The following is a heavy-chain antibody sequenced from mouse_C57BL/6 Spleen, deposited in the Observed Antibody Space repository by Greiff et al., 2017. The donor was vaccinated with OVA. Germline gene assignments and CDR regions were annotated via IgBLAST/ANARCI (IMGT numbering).Heavy chain of an antibody. V-gene: IGHV1-26*01. CDR3: ARSIYYYGSSWYFDV. J-gene: IGHJ1*03. CDR1: GYTFTDYY. CDR2: INPNNGGT. Sequence: VQLQQSGPELVKPGASVKISCKASGYTFTDYYMNWVKQSHGKSLEWIGDINPNNGGTSYNQKFKGKATLTVDKSSSTAYMELRSLTSEDSAVYYCARSIYYYGSSWYFDVWGTGTTVTVSS. D-gene: IGHD1-1*01.